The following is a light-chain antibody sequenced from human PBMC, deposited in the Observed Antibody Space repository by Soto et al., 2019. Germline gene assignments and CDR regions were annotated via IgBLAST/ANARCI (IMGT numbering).Light chain of an antibody. J-gene: IGLJ1*01. CDR2: DDA. CDR1: NIGSQS. CDR3: GTRDSSRTGYV. V-gene: IGLV3-21*02. Sequence: SYELAQPPSVSVAPGQTARITCGGNNIGSQSVHWYQQKPGQAPVLVVYDDADRPSGVPERFSGSKSGNMATLTISRVEAGDEADYYCGTRDSSRTGYVFGTGTKVTVL.